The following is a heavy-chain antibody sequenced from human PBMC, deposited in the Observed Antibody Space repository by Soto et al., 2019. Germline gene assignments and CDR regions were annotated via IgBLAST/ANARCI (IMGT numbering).Heavy chain of an antibody. CDR1: GGSISDGYY. Sequence: SETLSLTCTVSGGSISDGYYWSWIRQHPGKGLEWIGSISDSGSTSYNPSLKSRLTISVDTSKNQFSLNLRSVTAADTAVYYCARPSGSYLGYFDYWGQGTLVTVSS. V-gene: IGHV4-31*03. CDR3: ARPSGSYLGYFDY. CDR2: ISDSGST. D-gene: IGHD1-26*01. J-gene: IGHJ4*02.